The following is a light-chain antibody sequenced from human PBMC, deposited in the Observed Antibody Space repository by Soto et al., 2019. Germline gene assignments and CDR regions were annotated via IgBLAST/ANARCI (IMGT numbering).Light chain of an antibody. CDR2: DVN. CDR1: SSDIGDYDY. Sequence: QSALTQPASVSGSPGQSITLSCIGTSSDIGDYDYVSWYQRHPGRAPQLIIFDVNNRPSGVSNRFSGSKSGNTASLIISGLQAEDEADYYCTSYSSGSTHVVFGGGTKVTVL. J-gene: IGLJ2*01. CDR3: TSYSSGSTHVV. V-gene: IGLV2-14*01.